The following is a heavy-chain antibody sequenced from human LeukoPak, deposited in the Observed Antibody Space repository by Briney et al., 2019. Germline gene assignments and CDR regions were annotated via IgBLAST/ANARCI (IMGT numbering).Heavy chain of an antibody. CDR1: GFSFSSYA. CDR2: IGGSGGNT. J-gene: IGHJ4*02. CDR3: AKAYIIGDYGGSDY. D-gene: IGHD4-17*01. Sequence: GGSLRLSCAASGFSFSSYAMSWVRQAPGKGLEWVSVIGGSGGNTYYADSVKGRFTISRDNSKNTLYLQMNSLRAEDTAVYYRAKAYIIGDYGGSDYWGQGTLVTVSS. V-gene: IGHV3-23*01.